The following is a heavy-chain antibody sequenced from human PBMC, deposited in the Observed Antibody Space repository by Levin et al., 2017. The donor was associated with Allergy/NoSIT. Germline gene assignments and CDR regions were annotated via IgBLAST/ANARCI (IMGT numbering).Heavy chain of an antibody. Sequence: ASVKVSCKASGYTFTGYYMHWVRQAPGQGLEWMGWINPNSGGTNYAQKFQGRVTMTRDTSISTAYMELSRLRSDDTAVYYCARDYGDYDLSLGYWGQGTLVTVSS. V-gene: IGHV1-2*02. CDR2: INPNSGGT. CDR1: GYTFTGYY. D-gene: IGHD4-17*01. J-gene: IGHJ4*02. CDR3: ARDYGDYDLSLGY.